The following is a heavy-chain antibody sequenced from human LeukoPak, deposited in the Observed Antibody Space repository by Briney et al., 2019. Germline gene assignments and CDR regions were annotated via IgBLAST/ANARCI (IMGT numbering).Heavy chain of an antibody. CDR3: AREAHCSGGSCRIDY. CDR1: GFTFSNYY. V-gene: IGHV3-11*04. CDR2: ISSSGSTI. Sequence: GGSLTLSCAASGFTFSNYYIRWIRQAPGEGLEWVSYISSSGSTIYYADSVKGRFTISMDNAKNSLYLQMNSLRAEDTAVYYCAREAHCSGGSCRIDYWGQGTLVTVSS. J-gene: IGHJ4*02. D-gene: IGHD2-15*01.